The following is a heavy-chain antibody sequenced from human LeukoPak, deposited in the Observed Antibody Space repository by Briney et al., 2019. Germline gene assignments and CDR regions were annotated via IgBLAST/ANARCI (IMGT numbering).Heavy chain of an antibody. J-gene: IGHJ5*02. CDR1: GGSISNYY. CDR3: ARDARGYNYDYSWFDT. D-gene: IGHD5-18*01. V-gene: IGHV4-59*01. Sequence: SETLSLTCTVSGGSISNYYWSWIRQPPGKGLEWIGYVSHSGSTKYNPSLKSRVTVSVDTSQNQFSLRLTSVTAADTAVYWCARDARGYNYDYSWFDTWGQGTLVTVSS. CDR2: VSHSGST.